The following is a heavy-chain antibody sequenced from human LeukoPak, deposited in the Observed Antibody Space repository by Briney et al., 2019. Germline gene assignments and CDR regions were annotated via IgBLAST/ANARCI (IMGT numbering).Heavy chain of an antibody. D-gene: IGHD3-22*01. CDR3: AREGSYDSSTMWYFDY. CDR2: LYSGGTV. CDR1: GFTVSSNY. J-gene: IGHJ4*02. Sequence: PGGSLRLSCAASGFTVSSNYMAWVRQAPGKGLEWVSVLYSGGTVYYADSVKGRFTTSRDNSKNTLYLQMNTLRAEDTAVYYCAREGSYDSSTMWYFDYWGQGTLVTVSS. V-gene: IGHV3-53*01.